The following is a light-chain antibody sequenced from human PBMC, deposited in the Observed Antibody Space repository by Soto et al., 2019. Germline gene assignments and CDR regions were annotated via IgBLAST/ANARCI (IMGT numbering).Light chain of an antibody. CDR1: QSVGSN. J-gene: IGKJ1*01. V-gene: IGKV3D-15*01. CDR2: EAS. CDR3: QQYNHWRPWT. Sequence: EVVMTQSPATVPVSLGGRVALSCRASQSVGSNLAWYQQKPGQPPRLLIYEASNRDTGVPTRFSGSGSRTEFTLSITSLQSEDFAVYYCQQYNHWRPWTFGQGTKVDIK.